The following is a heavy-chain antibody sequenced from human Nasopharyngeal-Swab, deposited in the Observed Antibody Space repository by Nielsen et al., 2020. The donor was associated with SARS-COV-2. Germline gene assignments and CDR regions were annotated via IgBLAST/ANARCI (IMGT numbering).Heavy chain of an antibody. D-gene: IGHD1-14*01. CDR1: GFTLSSYE. V-gene: IGHV3-48*03. CDR2: ISSTGSTI. J-gene: IGHJ4*02. Sequence: LKISCAASGFTLSSYEMNWVRQAPGKGLEWISYISSTGSTIYNADSVKGRFTVSRENAKNSMFLQMISLRAEDTAVYYCARERWRDHDFDACGQGTLVIVSS. CDR3: ARERWRDHDFDA.